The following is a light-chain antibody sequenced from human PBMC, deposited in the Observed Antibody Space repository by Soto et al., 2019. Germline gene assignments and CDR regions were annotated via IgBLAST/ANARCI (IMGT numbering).Light chain of an antibody. CDR3: TSYAGSNDV. CDR1: SSDVGGYNY. J-gene: IGLJ1*01. CDR2: EVN. Sequence: QSALTQPPSASGSPGQSVTISCTGTSSDVGGYNYVSWYQQHPGKVPKLMVYEVNKLPSGVPVRCSDSNSGNTPSLTVSGLQDEDESDYYCTSYAGSNDVFGTGTKVTVL. V-gene: IGLV2-8*01.